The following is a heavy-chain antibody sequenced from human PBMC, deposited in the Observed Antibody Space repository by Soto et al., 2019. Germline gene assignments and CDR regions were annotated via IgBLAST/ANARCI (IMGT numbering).Heavy chain of an antibody. D-gene: IGHD3-22*01. V-gene: IGHV3-30-3*01. CDR1: GFTVSSYA. J-gene: IGHJ4*02. CDR2: ISYDGANQ. Sequence: LRLSCVAAGFTVSSYAMHWVRQTPGKGLEWVAVISYDGANQYYADSVKGRFTISRDTSKNTLYLQMNSLRVEDTAVYYCVRGDNFYDSSGYYFWGQGTLVTVSS. CDR3: VRGDNFYDSSGYYF.